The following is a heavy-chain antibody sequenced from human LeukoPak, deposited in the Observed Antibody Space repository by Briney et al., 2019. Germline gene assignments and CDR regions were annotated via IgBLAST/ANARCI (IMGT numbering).Heavy chain of an antibody. V-gene: IGHV3-30*02. CDR2: ISNDGSET. D-gene: IGHD3-10*01. J-gene: IGHJ4*02. CDR1: GFTFSSYG. CDR3: LKDQGGSGNPGN. Sequence: GGSLRLSCAASGFTFSSYGMHWVRQAPGKGLDWLSYISNDGSETNHADSVKGRFTISRDNSKNTLYLQMNTLRPEDTAVYHCLKDQGGSGNPGNWGQGTLVTVSS.